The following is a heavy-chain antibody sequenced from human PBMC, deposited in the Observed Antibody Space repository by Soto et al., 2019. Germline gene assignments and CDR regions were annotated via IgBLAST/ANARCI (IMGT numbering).Heavy chain of an antibody. CDR2: ISYDGSNK. CDR1: GFTFSTYA. D-gene: IGHD3-9*01. V-gene: IGHV3-30-3*01. CDR3: ARDYDILTGYPYY. Sequence: GGSLRLSCAVSGFTFSTYAMHWVRQAPGKGLEWVAVISYDGSNKYYADSVKGRFTISRDNSKNTLYLQMNSLRAEDTAVYYCARDYDILTGYPYYWGQGTLVTVSS. J-gene: IGHJ4*02.